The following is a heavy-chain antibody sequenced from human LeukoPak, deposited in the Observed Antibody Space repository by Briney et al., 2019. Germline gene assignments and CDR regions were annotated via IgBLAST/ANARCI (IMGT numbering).Heavy chain of an antibody. CDR1: GGSISSGGYS. J-gene: IGHJ4*02. V-gene: IGHV4-30-4*07. D-gene: IGHD6-13*01. Sequence: PSQTLSLTCAVSGGSISSGGYSWSWIRQPPGKGLEWIGYNYYSGSTYYNPSLKSRVTISVDTSKNQFSLKLSSVTAADTAVYYCARARSSWYGGGDYWGQGTLVTVSS. CDR3: ARARSSWYGGGDY. CDR2: NYYSGST.